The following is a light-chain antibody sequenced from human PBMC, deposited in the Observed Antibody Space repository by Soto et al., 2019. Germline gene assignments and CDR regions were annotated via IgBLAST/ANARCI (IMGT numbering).Light chain of an antibody. J-gene: IGKJ1*01. CDR2: GAS. Sequence: EIVLTQSPGTLSLSPGERATLSCRASQSVSSSYLAWYQQKPGQAPSLLIYGASNRATGIPDRFSGFGSRTEFTLTINSLQSEDFAVYYCQQYNNWPETFGQGTKVDI. CDR3: QQYNNWPET. CDR1: QSVSSSY. V-gene: IGKV3D-15*01.